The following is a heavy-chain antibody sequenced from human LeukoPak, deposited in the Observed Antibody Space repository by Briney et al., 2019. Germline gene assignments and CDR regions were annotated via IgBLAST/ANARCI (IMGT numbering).Heavy chain of an antibody. D-gene: IGHD5-18*01. CDR1: GFTVSSNY. J-gene: IGHJ3*02. V-gene: IGHV3-53*01. CDR3: ARVKTAMVDDAFDI. Sequence: TGGSLRLSCAASGFTVSSNYMSWVRQAPGKGLEWVPVIYSGGSTYYADSVKGRFTISRGNSKNTLYLQMNSLRAEDTAVYYCARVKTAMVDDAFDIWGQGTMVTVSS. CDR2: IYSGGST.